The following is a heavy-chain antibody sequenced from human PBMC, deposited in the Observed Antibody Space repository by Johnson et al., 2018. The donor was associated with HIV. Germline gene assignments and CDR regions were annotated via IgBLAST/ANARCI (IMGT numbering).Heavy chain of an antibody. CDR2: INWNGGST. J-gene: IGHJ3*02. CDR3: ARVGVGSVGEWYDALDI. D-gene: IGHD3-10*01. V-gene: IGHV3-20*04. Sequence: VQLVESGGGVVQPGRSLRLSCAASGFTFDDYGMSWVRQAPGKGLEWVSGINWNGGSTGYSDSVKGRFTISRDNYKNTLYLQMNSLRAGDTAGCYCARVGVGSVGEWYDALDIWGEGTMVTVSS. CDR1: GFTFDDYG.